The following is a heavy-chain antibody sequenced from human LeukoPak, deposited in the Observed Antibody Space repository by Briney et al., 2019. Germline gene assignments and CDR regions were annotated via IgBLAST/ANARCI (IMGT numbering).Heavy chain of an antibody. Sequence: GGSLRLSCAASGFTFSNYSMNWVRQAPGKGLEGVSYITSSSTVYYAGSVKGRFTISRDNAKNSLFLQMNSLRAEDTAVYYCARDYCSGPKCYFIDYWGEGALVTVSS. J-gene: IGHJ4*02. D-gene: IGHD2-15*01. CDR3: ARDYCSGPKCYFIDY. CDR2: ITSSSTV. V-gene: IGHV3-48*04. CDR1: GFTFSNYS.